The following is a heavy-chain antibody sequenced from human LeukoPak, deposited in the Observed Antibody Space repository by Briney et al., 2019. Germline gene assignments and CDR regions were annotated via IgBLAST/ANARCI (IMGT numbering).Heavy chain of an antibody. CDR1: GITFNSYA. V-gene: IGHV3-23*01. CDR3: AKDLEQWLAPGDFDY. Sequence: GGSLRLSCAASGITFNSYAMSWVRQAPGKGLEWVSAISGSGGSTCYADSVRGRFTISRDNSKNTLYLQMNSLRAEDTAVYYCAKDLEQWLAPGDFDYWGQGTLVTVSS. J-gene: IGHJ4*02. D-gene: IGHD6-19*01. CDR2: ISGSGGST.